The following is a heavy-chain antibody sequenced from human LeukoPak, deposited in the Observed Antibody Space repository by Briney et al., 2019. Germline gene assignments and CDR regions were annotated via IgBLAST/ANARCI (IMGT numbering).Heavy chain of an antibody. CDR1: GGSITSYF. V-gene: IGHV4-59*01. CDR3: ARGLYCGVDCYPDGFEI. D-gene: IGHD2-21*02. CDR2: INYNGST. Sequence: SETLSLTCTVSGGSITSYFWSWIRQAPGKGLEWIGFINYNGSTNSNPALKSRLTMSIDTSRNHFPLKLSSVTAADTAVYYCARGLYCGVDCYPDGFEIWGQGTMVTVSS. J-gene: IGHJ3*02.